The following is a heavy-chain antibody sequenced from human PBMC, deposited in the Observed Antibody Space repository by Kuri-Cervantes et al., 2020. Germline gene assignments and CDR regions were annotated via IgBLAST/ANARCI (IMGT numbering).Heavy chain of an antibody. J-gene: IGHJ6*02. CDR2: IYSGGST. CDR3: AKAYRVAGTYYYYGMDV. V-gene: IGHV3-53*01. D-gene: IGHD6-19*01. Sequence: GGSLRLSCAASGFTVSSNYMSWVRQAPGKGLEWVSVIYSGGSTYYADSVKGRFTISRDNSKNTLYLQMNSLRAEDTAVYYCAKAYRVAGTYYYYGMDVWGQGTTVTVSS. CDR1: GFTVSSNY.